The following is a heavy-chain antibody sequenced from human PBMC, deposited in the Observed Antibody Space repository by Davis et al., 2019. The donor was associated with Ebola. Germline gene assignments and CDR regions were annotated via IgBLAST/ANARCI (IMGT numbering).Heavy chain of an antibody. CDR3: ARDYRGGDILTGSYFDY. CDR2: INPSGGST. Sequence: ASVKVSCKASGYTFISYYMHWVRQAPGQGLEWMGIINPSGGSTSYTQKFQGRVTMTRDTSTSTVYLELSSLRSEDTAMYYCARDYRGGDILTGSYFDYWGQGTLVTVSS. J-gene: IGHJ4*02. D-gene: IGHD3-9*01. V-gene: IGHV1-46*01. CDR1: GYTFISYY.